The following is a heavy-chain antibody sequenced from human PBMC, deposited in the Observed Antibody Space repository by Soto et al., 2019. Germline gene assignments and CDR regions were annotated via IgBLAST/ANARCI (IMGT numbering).Heavy chain of an antibody. Sequence: EVQVVESGGAVVQPGGSLRLYCAASGFTFDDFAMCWVRQVPGKGLEWISLVNGDGDTTFYADSGKGRFIISRDNSKNSVYLQMNSLRSDDSAIYYCAKGATVTTHYQYYGMDVWGRGTTVTVSS. D-gene: IGHD4-17*01. CDR2: VNGDGDTT. V-gene: IGHV3-43D*04. CDR3: AKGATVTTHYQYYGMDV. CDR1: GFTFDDFA. J-gene: IGHJ6*04.